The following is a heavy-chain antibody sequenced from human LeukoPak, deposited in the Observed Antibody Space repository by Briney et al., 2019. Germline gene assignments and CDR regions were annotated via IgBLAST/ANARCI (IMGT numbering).Heavy chain of an antibody. Sequence: ASVKVSCKASGGTFSSYAISWVRKAPGQGLEWMGRIIPILGIANYAQKFQGRVTITADKSTSTAYMELSSLRSEDTAVYYCAREQQLLTFDYWGQGTLVTVSS. CDR3: AREQQLLTFDY. J-gene: IGHJ4*02. V-gene: IGHV1-69*04. D-gene: IGHD6-13*01. CDR1: GGTFSSYA. CDR2: IIPILGIA.